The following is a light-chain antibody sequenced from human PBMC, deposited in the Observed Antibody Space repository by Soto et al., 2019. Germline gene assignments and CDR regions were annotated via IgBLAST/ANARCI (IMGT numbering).Light chain of an antibody. Sequence: ETVLTQSPGTLSLSPGERGTLSCRASQSVSSSYLAWYQQKPGQAPSLLIYGASSRATGIPDRFSGSGSGTDFTLTISRLEPDALAVYFCQQYGSSPRTFCQGTKVEIK. J-gene: IGKJ1*01. CDR1: QSVSSSY. CDR3: QQYGSSPRT. CDR2: GAS. V-gene: IGKV3-20*01.